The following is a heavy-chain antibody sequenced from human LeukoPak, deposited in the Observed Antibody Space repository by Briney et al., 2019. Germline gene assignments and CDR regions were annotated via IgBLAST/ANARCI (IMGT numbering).Heavy chain of an antibody. J-gene: IGHJ4*02. Sequence: PSQTLSLTCTVSGGSISSGDYYWSWIRQPPGKGLEWIGYIYYSGSTYYNPSLKTRFTISVDTSKNQFSLKLSPVAAADTAVYCCARLAYDFWSGYDYWGQGTVVTVSS. CDR2: IYYSGST. V-gene: IGHV4-30-4*08. CDR1: GGSISSGDYY. CDR3: ARLAYDFWSGYDY. D-gene: IGHD3-3*01.